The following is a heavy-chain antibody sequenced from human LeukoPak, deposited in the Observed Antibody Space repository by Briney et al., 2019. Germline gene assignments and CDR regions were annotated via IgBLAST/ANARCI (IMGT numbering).Heavy chain of an antibody. J-gene: IGHJ5*02. Sequence: GGSLRLSCTASGFTFSDYYMSWIRQAPGKGLEWVSLISWDGGSTYYADSVKGRFTISRDNSKNSLYLQMNSLRTGDTALYYCAKALWPARNRPFPNWFDPWGQGTLVTVSS. D-gene: IGHD3-16*01. CDR2: ISWDGGST. V-gene: IGHV3-43*01. CDR1: GFTFSDYY. CDR3: AKALWPARNRPFPNWFDP.